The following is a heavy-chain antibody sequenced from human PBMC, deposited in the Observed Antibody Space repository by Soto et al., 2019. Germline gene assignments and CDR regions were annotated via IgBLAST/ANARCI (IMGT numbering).Heavy chain of an antibody. D-gene: IGHD6-13*01. Sequence: PSETLSLTCTVPGGSISSYYWSWIRQPPGKGLEWIGYIYYSGSTNYNPSLKSRVTISVDTSKNQFSLKLSSVTAADTAVYYCAREILSSSSCYFDYWGQGTQVTLPS. CDR2: IYYSGST. CDR1: GGSISSYY. V-gene: IGHV4-59*01. J-gene: IGHJ4*02. CDR3: AREILSSSSCYFDY.